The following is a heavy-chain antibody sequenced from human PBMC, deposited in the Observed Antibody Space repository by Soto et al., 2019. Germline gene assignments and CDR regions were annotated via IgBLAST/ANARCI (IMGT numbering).Heavy chain of an antibody. Sequence: GESLKLSCTASGYSFISYWIGWVCQMPGKGLEWMGIIYPSDSDPRYSPSFHGQVTISADKSISTAYLQWSSLKASDTAMYYCARGAVTTNFDYWGLGTLVTVSS. CDR3: ARGAVTTNFDY. D-gene: IGHD4-4*01. J-gene: IGHJ4*02. CDR2: IYPSDSDP. V-gene: IGHV5-51*01. CDR1: GYSFISYW.